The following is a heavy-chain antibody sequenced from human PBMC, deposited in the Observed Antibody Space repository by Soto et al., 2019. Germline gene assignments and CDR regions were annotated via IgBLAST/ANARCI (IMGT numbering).Heavy chain of an antibody. Sequence: QVQLVESGGGVVQPGRSLRLSCAASGFTFSSYGMHWVRQAPGKGLEWVAVISYDGSNKYYADSVKGRFTISRDNSKNTRYLQMNSLRAEDTAVYYCAKSVYNWNDGFFDYWGQGTLVTVSS. J-gene: IGHJ4*02. V-gene: IGHV3-30*18. D-gene: IGHD1-1*01. CDR1: GFTFSSYG. CDR2: ISYDGSNK. CDR3: AKSVYNWNDGFFDY.